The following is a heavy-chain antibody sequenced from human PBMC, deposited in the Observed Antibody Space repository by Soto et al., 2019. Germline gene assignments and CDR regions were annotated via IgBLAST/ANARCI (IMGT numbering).Heavy chain of an antibody. CDR3: TKDGDSADYGY. V-gene: IGHV1-69*01. J-gene: IGHJ4*02. CDR1: GDSFGRNA. Sequence: QVQLVQSGAEVKRPGSSVRVSCKASGDSFGRNAIHWVRQAPGQGLEWMGGVIPMFPTTNYAQKFKGRLTIYADVATGTAYMEMTSLTSEDTAVYYCTKDGDSADYGYWGQGTLVTVSS. D-gene: IGHD2-21*01. CDR2: VIPMFPTT.